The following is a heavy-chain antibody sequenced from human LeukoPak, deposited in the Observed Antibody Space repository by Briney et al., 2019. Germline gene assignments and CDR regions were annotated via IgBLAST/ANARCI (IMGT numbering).Heavy chain of an antibody. CDR1: GGSFSGYY. J-gene: IGHJ4*02. Sequence: PSETLSLTCAVYGGSFSGYYWSWIRQPPGKGLEWIGEINHSGSTNYNPSLKSRVTISVDTSKNQFSLKLSSVTAADTAVYYCARDRLRGYSFDYWGQGTLVTVSS. CDR2: INHSGST. CDR3: ARDRLRGYSFDY. D-gene: IGHD3-16*01. V-gene: IGHV4-34*01.